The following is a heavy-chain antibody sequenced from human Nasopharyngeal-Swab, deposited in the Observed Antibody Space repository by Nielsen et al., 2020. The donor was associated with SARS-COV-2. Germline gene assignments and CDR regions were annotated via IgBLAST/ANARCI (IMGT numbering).Heavy chain of an antibody. D-gene: IGHD2-2*01. V-gene: IGHV4-61*02. CDR3: ARGSVVVPAARVYNWFDP. CDR1: GGSISSGSYY. J-gene: IGHJ5*02. CDR2: IYTSGST. Sequence: SQTLSPTCIVSGGSISSGSYYWSWIRQPAGKGLEWIGRIYTSGSTNYNPSLKSRVTITVDTSKNQFPLKLSSVTAADTAVYYCARGSVVVPAARVYNWFDPWGQGTLVTVSS.